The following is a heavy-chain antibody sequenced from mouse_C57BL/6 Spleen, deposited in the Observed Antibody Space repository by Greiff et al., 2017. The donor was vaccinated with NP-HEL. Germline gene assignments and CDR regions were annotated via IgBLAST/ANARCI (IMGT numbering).Heavy chain of an antibody. CDR1: GYSITSGYY. CDR2: ISYDGSN. V-gene: IGHV3-6*01. J-gene: IGHJ3*01. CDR3: ARTAQATYAY. D-gene: IGHD3-2*02. Sequence: EVQLVESGPGLVKPSQSLSLTCSVTGYSITSGYYWNWIRQFPGNKLEWMGYISYDGSNNYNPSLKNRISITRDTSKNQFFLKLNSVTTEDTATYYCARTAQATYAYWGQGTLVTVSA.